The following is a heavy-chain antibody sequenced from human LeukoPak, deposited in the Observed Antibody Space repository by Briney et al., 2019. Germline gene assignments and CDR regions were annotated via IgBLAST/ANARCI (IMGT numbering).Heavy chain of an antibody. V-gene: IGHV3-53*01. CDR1: GFTFSSCA. CDR2: IYSGGST. Sequence: GGSLRLSCAASGFTFSSCAMSWVRQAPGKGLEWVSVIYSGGSTYYADFVKGRFTSSRDSSKNTLYLQMNSLRAEDTAVYYCARTRRDGYKDYWGQGTLVTVSS. CDR3: ARTRRDGYKDY. D-gene: IGHD5-24*01. J-gene: IGHJ4*02.